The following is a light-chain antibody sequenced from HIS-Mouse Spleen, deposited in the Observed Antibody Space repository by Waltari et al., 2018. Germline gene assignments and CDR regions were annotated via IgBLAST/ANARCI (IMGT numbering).Light chain of an antibody. Sequence: QSALTQPPSASGSPGPSVTISCTETTSDVGGYNYVSWYQRHPGKAPKLMIYEVSKRPSGVPDRFSGSKSGNTASLTVSGLQAEDEADYYCSSYAGSNNYVFGTGTKVTVL. CDR3: SSYAGSNNYV. CDR2: EVS. V-gene: IGLV2-8*01. CDR1: TSDVGGYNY. J-gene: IGLJ1*01.